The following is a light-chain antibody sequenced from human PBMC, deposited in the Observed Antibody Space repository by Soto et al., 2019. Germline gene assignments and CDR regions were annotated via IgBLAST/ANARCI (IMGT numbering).Light chain of an antibody. CDR3: HSWGTGIRV. CDR2: VNSDGSY. CDR1: DAHRFYD. V-gene: IGLV4-69*01. Sequence: QSVLTQSPSASASLGASVELTCTLSDAHRFYDISWHQQRAEEGPRFLMKVNSDGSYTKGDGIPDRFSGSSSGTERYLTISSHRSDDEADYYCHSWGTGIRVFGRGTKLTVL. J-gene: IGLJ2*01.